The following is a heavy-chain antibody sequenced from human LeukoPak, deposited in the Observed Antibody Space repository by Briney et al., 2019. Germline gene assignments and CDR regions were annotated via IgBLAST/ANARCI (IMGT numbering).Heavy chain of an antibody. V-gene: IGHV4-39*07. Sequence: SETLSLTCTVSGGSISSSSYYWGWIRQPPGKGLEWIGSIYYSGSTYYNPSLKSRVTISVDTSKNQFSLKLSSVTAADTAVYYCARDIGLGYSSSWYSIDAFDIWGQGTMVTVSS. D-gene: IGHD6-13*01. J-gene: IGHJ3*02. CDR1: GGSISSSSYY. CDR2: IYYSGST. CDR3: ARDIGLGYSSSWYSIDAFDI.